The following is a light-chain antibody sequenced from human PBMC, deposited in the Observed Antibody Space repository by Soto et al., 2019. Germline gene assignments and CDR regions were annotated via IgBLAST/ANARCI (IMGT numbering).Light chain of an antibody. CDR1: QSIITS. Sequence: EIQMTQSPSTLSASVGDRVTISCRASQSIITSLAWYQQKPGKAPKLLIYKASSLESGVPSRFKGSGSGTEFTLTISSLQPDDLATYYCQEYSSYWTFGQGTKVEIK. CDR2: KAS. J-gene: IGKJ1*01. V-gene: IGKV1-5*03. CDR3: QEYSSYWT.